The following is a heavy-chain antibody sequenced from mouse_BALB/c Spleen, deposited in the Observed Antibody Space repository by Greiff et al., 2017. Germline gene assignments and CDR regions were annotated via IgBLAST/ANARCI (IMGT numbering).Heavy chain of an antibody. CDR1: GFTFSSYY. V-gene: IGHV5-6-2*01. D-gene: IGHD1-1*01. J-gene: IGHJ4*01. CDR3: ARRHYYGSSWGAMDY. Sequence: EVKVVESGGGLVKLGGSLKLSCAASGFTFSSYYMSWVRQTPEKRLELVAAINSNGGSTYYPDTVKGRFTISRDNAKNTLYLQMSSLKSEDTALYYCARRHYYGSSWGAMDYWGQGTSVTVSS. CDR2: INSNGGST.